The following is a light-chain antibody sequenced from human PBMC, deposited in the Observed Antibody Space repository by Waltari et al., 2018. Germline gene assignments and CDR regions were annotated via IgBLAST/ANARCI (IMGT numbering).Light chain of an antibody. CDR2: RNN. Sequence: QSVLTQPPSASGTPGQRVTISCSGSSSNIGSNLVYWYQQLPGTAPKLLISRNNQRPSGVPDRFSGSKSGTSASLAISGLRSEDEADYYCAAWDDTLSAVFGGGTKLTVL. J-gene: IGLJ3*02. V-gene: IGLV1-47*01. CDR1: SSNIGSNL. CDR3: AAWDDTLSAV.